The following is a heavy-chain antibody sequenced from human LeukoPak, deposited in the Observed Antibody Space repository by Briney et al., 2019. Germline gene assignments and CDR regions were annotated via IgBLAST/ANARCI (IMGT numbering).Heavy chain of an antibody. CDR3: ARVLVGATEDY. CDR2: INPSGGST. CDR1: GYTFTSYY. V-gene: IGHV1-46*01. D-gene: IGHD1-26*01. Sequence: GASVKVSCKASGYTFTSYYMHWVRQAPGQGLEWMGIINPSGGSTSYAQKFQGRVTMTRDMSTSTVYMELSSLRSEDTAVYYCARVLVGATEDYWGQGTLVTVSS. J-gene: IGHJ4*02.